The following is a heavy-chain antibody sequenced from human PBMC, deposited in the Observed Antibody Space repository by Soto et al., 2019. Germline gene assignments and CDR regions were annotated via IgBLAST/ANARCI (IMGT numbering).Heavy chain of an antibody. D-gene: IGHD3-16*02. CDR1: GYTFTGYY. CDR2: INPNSGGT. J-gene: IGHJ4*02. Sequence: ASLEVSCKASGYTFTGYYMHWVRQAPGQGLEWMGWINPNSGGTNYAQKFQGWVTMTRDTSISTAYMELSRLRSDDTAVYYCARGPITFGGVIVGFDYWGQGTLVKSPQ. V-gene: IGHV1-2*04. CDR3: ARGPITFGGVIVGFDY.